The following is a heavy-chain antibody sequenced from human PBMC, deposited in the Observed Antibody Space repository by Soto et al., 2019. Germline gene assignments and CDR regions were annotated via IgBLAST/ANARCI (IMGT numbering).Heavy chain of an antibody. CDR3: ASQYSSGWYSDYGMDV. CDR1: GYTFTSYD. D-gene: IGHD6-19*01. V-gene: IGHV1-18*01. Sequence: QVQLVQSGAEVKKPGASVKVSCKASGYTFTSYDITWVRQAPGQGLEWMGWISAYNGNTNYAQKLQGRVTMTTDTSTSTAYMELRSLRSDDTAVYYCASQYSSGWYSDYGMDVWGQGTTVTVSS. J-gene: IGHJ6*02. CDR2: ISAYNGNT.